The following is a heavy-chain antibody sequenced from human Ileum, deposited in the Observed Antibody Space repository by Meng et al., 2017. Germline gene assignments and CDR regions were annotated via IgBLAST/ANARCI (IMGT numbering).Heavy chain of an antibody. J-gene: IGHJ4*02. Sequence: QVHLVESGGGVVQPGRSLRLSCAASGFTFSSYAVHWVRQAPGKGLEWVAVISFDGSNKYYIDSVKGRFTISRDNSKNTVFLQMGSLRAEDTALYYCARGLPYYDSTDYYRLDYWGQGTLVTVSS. CDR1: GFTFSSYA. CDR3: ARGLPYYDSTDYYRLDY. D-gene: IGHD3-22*01. V-gene: IGHV3-30-3*01. CDR2: ISFDGSNK.